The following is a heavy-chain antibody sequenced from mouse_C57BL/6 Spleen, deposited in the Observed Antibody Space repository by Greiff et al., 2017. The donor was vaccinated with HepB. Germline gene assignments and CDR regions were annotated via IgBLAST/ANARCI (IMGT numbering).Heavy chain of an antibody. Sequence: QVQLQHPGAELVRPGSSVKLSCKASGYTFTSYWMHWVKQRPIQGLEWIGNIDPSDSETHYNQKFKDKATLTVDKSSSTAYMQLSSLTSEDSAVYYCARRGSSGGLDYWGQGTSVTVSS. V-gene: IGHV1-52*01. CDR3: ARRGSSGGLDY. D-gene: IGHD3-2*02. J-gene: IGHJ4*01. CDR1: GYTFTSYW. CDR2: IDPSDSET.